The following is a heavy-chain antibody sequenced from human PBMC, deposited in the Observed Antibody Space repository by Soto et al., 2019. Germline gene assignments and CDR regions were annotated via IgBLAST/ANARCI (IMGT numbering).Heavy chain of an antibody. J-gene: IGHJ4*02. CDR2: IYHSGSS. CDR1: GGSISTSQW. Sequence: QVQLQESGPGLVKPSGTLSLTCTVSGGSISTSQWWSWLRQPPGKGLEWIGEIYHSGSSNYNASLKSRVTISVDKSKNQFSLKLTSVGAADTAVYYCASKTYESKGTFDYWGQGTLVTVSS. V-gene: IGHV4-4*02. D-gene: IGHD3-22*01. CDR3: ASKTYESKGTFDY.